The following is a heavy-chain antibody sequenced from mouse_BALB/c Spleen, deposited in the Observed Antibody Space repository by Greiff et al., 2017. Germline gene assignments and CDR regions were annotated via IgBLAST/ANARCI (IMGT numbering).Heavy chain of an antibody. D-gene: IGHD1-1*01. J-gene: IGHJ3*01. V-gene: IGHV1S135*01. CDR3: ARGELLGAWFAY. Sequence: VQLKESGPELVKPGASVKVSCKASGYAFTSYNMYWVKQSHGKSLEWIGYIDPYNGGTSYNQKFKGKATLTVDKSSSTAYMHLNSLTSEDSAVYYCARGELLGAWFAYWGQGTLVTVSA. CDR1: GYAFTSYN. CDR2: IDPYNGGT.